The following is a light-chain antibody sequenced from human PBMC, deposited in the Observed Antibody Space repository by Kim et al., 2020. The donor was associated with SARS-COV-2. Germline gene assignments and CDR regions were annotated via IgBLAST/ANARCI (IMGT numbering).Light chain of an antibody. Sequence: ALGQKVRITCQGDSLRNYYASWYQQRPGQAPVVVIYGKNNRPSGIPDRFSGSTSGNTASLTITGAQAEDEADYYCNSRDSSGKLNVFGTGTKVTVL. J-gene: IGLJ1*01. CDR1: SLRNYY. V-gene: IGLV3-19*01. CDR2: GKN. CDR3: NSRDSSGKLNV.